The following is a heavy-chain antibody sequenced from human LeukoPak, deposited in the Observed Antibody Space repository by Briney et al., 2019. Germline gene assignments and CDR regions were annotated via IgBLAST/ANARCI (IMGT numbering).Heavy chain of an antibody. V-gene: IGHV3-66*01. CDR3: ARAPYTSGWSGGMDV. CDR1: GFTVSSNY. CDR2: IYSGGST. Sequence: PGGSLRLSCVASGFTVSSNYMSWVRQAPGKGLEWVSVIYSGGSTYYAKPVKGRFTISRDNSKNTLYLQMNSLRAEDTAVYYCARAPYTSGWSGGMDVWGQGTTVTVSS. J-gene: IGHJ6*02. D-gene: IGHD6-19*01.